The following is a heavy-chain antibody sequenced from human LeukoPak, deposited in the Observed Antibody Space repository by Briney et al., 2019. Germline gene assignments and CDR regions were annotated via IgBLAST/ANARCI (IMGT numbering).Heavy chain of an antibody. CDR1: GGSFSGYY. Sequence: PLETLSLTCAVYGGSFSGYYWSWIRQPPGKGLEWIGEINHSGSTNYNPSLKGRVTISVDTSKNQFSLKLSSVTAADTAVYYCARDNADSGSYFLDYWGQGTLVTVSS. CDR3: ARDNADSGSYFLDY. V-gene: IGHV4-34*01. D-gene: IGHD1-26*01. CDR2: INHSGST. J-gene: IGHJ4*02.